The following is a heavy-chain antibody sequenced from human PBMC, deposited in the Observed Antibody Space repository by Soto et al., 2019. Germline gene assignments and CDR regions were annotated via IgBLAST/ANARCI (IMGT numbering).Heavy chain of an antibody. V-gene: IGHV4-4*02. D-gene: IGHD2-21*01. Sequence: QVQLQESGPGLMKPSGTLSLTCSVSGGSITSSWWSWFRQPPGKGLEWIAEIFHTGSANYNPSLMGRLTISMDKSRNHLSLNLNSVTAADTAVYYCARHIALSGTRGFDHWGQGTQVTVSS. J-gene: IGHJ4*02. CDR2: IFHTGSA. CDR3: ARHIALSGTRGFDH. CDR1: GGSITSSW.